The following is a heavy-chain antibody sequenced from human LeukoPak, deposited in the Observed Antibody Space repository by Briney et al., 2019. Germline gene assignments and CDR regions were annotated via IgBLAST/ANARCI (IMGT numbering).Heavy chain of an antibody. J-gene: IGHJ4*02. CDR2: IIPTFGTA. CDR3: ARERRSGSIDY. Sequence: GSSVKVSCKASGGTFSSYAISWARQAPGQGLEWMGGIIPTFGTANYAQKFQGRVTITADESTSTAYMELSSLRSEDTAVYYCARERRSGSIDYWGQGTLVTVSS. D-gene: IGHD1-26*01. CDR1: GGTFSSYA. V-gene: IGHV1-69*01.